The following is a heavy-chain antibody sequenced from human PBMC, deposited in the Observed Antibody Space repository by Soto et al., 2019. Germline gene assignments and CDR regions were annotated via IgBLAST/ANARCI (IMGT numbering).Heavy chain of an antibody. D-gene: IGHD1-1*01. CDR3: ATSTDPRPGCYS. Sequence: QVQLQESGPGLVKPSETLSLTCIVSGVSVSSGYCTWIRQSPGKGLEWIGYISHSGLRHYRASLQSRLTMTIETSKNQFSLKLTSVTAADTAIYYCATSTDPRPGCYSWAQGTLVTVAS. J-gene: IGHJ5*02. V-gene: IGHV4-59*02. CDR2: ISHSGLR. CDR1: GVSVSSGY.